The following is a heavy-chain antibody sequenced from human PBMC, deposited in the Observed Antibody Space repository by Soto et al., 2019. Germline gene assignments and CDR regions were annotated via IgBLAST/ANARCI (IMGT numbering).Heavy chain of an antibody. Sequence: QVQLVQSGAEVKKPGSSVKVSCKASGGTFSSYAISWVRQAPGQGLEWMGGIIPIFGTANYAQKFQGRVTITADESTSTAYMELSSLRSEDTAVYYCASYPFDVDWLSGWFDPWGQGTLVTVSS. J-gene: IGHJ5*02. CDR2: IIPIFGTA. V-gene: IGHV1-69*12. CDR1: GGTFSSYA. CDR3: ASYPFDVDWLSGWFDP. D-gene: IGHD3-9*01.